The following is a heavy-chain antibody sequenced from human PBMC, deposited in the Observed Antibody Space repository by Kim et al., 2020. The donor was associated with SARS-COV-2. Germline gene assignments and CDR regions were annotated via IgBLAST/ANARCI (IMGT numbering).Heavy chain of an antibody. CDR1: GFTFSSYG. CDR3: AKDLGDYVWGSYPDY. V-gene: IGHV3-33*06. Sequence: GGSLRLSCAASGFTFSSYGMHWVRQAPGKGLEWVAVIWYDGSNKYYADSVKGRFTISRDNSKNTLYLQMNSLRAEDTAVYYCAKDLGDYVWGSYPDYWGQGTLVTVSS. CDR2: IWYDGSNK. D-gene: IGHD3-16*01. J-gene: IGHJ4*02.